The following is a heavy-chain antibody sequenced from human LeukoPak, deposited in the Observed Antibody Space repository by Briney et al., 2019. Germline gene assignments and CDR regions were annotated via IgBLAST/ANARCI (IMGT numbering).Heavy chain of an antibody. Sequence: GRSLRLSCAASGFTFNNYGMHWVRQAPGKGLEWVAVISYDGSNKYYADSVKGRFTISRDNSKNTLYLQMNSLRAEDTAVYYCANAYGMDVWGQGTTVTVSS. CDR1: GFTFNNYG. V-gene: IGHV3-30*18. J-gene: IGHJ6*02. CDR3: ANAYGMDV. CDR2: ISYDGSNK.